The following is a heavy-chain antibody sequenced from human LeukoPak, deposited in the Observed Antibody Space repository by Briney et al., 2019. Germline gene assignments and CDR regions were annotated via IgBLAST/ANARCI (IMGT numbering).Heavy chain of an antibody. CDR1: GFTFSSYA. D-gene: IGHD1-26*01. J-gene: IGHJ4*02. Sequence: GGSLRLSCSASGFTFSSYAMHWVRQAPGKGLEYVSAISSNSGSTYYAYSVKGRFTISRDNSKNTMYLQMSSLRAEDTAVYYCVKDGATRPFDYWGQGTLVTVSS. CDR2: ISSNSGST. CDR3: VKDGATRPFDY. V-gene: IGHV3-64D*09.